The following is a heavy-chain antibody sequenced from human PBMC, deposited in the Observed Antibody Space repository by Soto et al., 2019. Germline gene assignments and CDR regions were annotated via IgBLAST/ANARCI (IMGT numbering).Heavy chain of an antibody. CDR2: IFHTGTT. Sequence: QLQLQESGPGLVKPSQTLSLTCTVSGDSISSGNHYRSWIRQPPGKGLEWIGYIFHTGTTYYNPSLKSRVTISFHPSKNQFSLKLRSVTAADTALYYCARMYDFWSGYYFDSWGQGTLVTVSS. V-gene: IGHV4-30-4*01. CDR1: GDSISSGNHY. CDR3: ARMYDFWSGYYFDS. D-gene: IGHD3-3*01. J-gene: IGHJ4*02.